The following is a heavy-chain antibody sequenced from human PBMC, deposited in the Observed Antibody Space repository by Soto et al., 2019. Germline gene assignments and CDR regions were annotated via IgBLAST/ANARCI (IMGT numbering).Heavy chain of an antibody. Sequence: QVQLHQWGAGVLKSSETLSLTCAVSGGSFSEYYWSWIRQPPGKGLEWLGEINHRGSSHYNPSHSSRITMSVDSSKNQFSLRLNSVTAADTAVYYCARFKILDWSTYSTFFDYWGQGALVTVSS. J-gene: IGHJ4*02. CDR3: ARFKILDWSTYSTFFDY. V-gene: IGHV4-34*01. CDR2: INHRGSS. D-gene: IGHD3-3*01. CDR1: GGSFSEYY.